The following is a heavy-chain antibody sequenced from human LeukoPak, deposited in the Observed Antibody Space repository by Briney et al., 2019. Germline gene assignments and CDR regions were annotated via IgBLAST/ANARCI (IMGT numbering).Heavy chain of an antibody. V-gene: IGHV3-21*01. J-gene: IGHJ4*02. CDR1: GFTFSSYS. D-gene: IGHD6-19*01. Sequence: PGGSLRLSCAASGFTFSSYSMNWVRQAPGKGLEWVSSISSSSSYIYYADSVKGRFTISRDNAKNSLYLQMNSLRAEDTAVYYCARSATRSGWYFDYWGQGTLVTVSS. CDR3: ARSATRSGWYFDY. CDR2: ISSSSSYI.